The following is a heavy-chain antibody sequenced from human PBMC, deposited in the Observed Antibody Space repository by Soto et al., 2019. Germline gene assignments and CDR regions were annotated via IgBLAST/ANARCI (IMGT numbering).Heavy chain of an antibody. V-gene: IGHV3-48*01. CDR2: ISGSSSSI. J-gene: IGHJ6*03. Sequence: GGSLRLSCAASGFTFSTYSMNWVRQAPGKGLEWVSYISGSSSSIYYADSVKGRFTISRDNAKNSLYLQMNSLRAEDTAVYYCARGPAAGTTAYYYYHMDVWGKGTTVTVSS. CDR1: GFTFSTYS. D-gene: IGHD6-13*01. CDR3: ARGPAAGTTAYYYYHMDV.